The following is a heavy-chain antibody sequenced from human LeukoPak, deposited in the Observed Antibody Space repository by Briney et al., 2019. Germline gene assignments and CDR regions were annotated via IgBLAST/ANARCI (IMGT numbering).Heavy chain of an antibody. V-gene: IGHV3-23*01. J-gene: IGHJ4*02. CDR3: AKNRALHEIDY. CDR2: ISGSGGST. CDR1: GFACSTYA. Sequence: GGSLRLSCAASGFACSTYAMSWVRQAPGKGLEWVSGISGSGGSTYYADSVKGRFTISRDNSKNTLYLQMNSLIAGDTAIYYCAKNRALHEIDYWGQGTLVTVSS. D-gene: IGHD2-21*01.